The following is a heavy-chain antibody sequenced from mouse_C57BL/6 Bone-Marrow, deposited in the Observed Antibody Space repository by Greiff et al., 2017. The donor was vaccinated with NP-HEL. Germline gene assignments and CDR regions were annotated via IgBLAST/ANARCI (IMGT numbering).Heavy chain of an antibody. CDR1: GYTFTSYW. Sequence: QVQLQQPGAELVKPGASVKLSCKASGYTFTSYWMQWVKQRPGQGLEWIGEIDPSDSYTNYNQKFKGKATVTVDTSSSTAYMQLSSLTSEDSAVYYCARRGWTHYFDYWGQGTTLTVSS. CDR2: IDPSDSYT. CDR3: ARRGWTHYFDY. J-gene: IGHJ2*01. D-gene: IGHD1-1*02. V-gene: IGHV1-50*01.